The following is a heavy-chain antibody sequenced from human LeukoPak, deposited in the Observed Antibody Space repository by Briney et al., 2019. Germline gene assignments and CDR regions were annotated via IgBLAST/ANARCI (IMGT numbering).Heavy chain of an antibody. CDR3: ARDLDTSVVGNWFDP. V-gene: IGHV1-2*02. Sequence: ASVKVSCKASGYTFTGYYMHWVRQAPGQGLEWMGWINPNSGGTNYAQKFQGRVTMTRDTSTSTVYMELSSLSSDDTALFYCARDLDTSVVGNWFDPWGQGTLVTVSS. CDR1: GYTFTGYY. J-gene: IGHJ5*02. CDR2: INPNSGGT. D-gene: IGHD5-18*01.